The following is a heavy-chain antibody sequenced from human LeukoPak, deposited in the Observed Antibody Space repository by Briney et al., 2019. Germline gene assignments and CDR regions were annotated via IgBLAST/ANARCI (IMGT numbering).Heavy chain of an antibody. CDR3: ARRSSGFDY. J-gene: IGHJ4*02. CDR1: GYTLTELS. D-gene: IGHD3-10*01. V-gene: IGHV1-24*01. Sequence: ASVKVSCKVSGYTLTELSMHWVRQAPGKGLEWMGGFDPEDGETIYAQKFQGRVTMTRDMSTSTVYMELSSLRSEDTAVYYCARRSSGFDYWGQGTLVTVSS. CDR2: FDPEDGET.